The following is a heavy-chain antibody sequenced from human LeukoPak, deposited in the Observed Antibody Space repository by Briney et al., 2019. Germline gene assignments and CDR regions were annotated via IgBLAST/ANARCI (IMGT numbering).Heavy chain of an antibody. CDR2: INHSGST. J-gene: IGHJ4*02. D-gene: IGHD3-10*01. V-gene: IGHV4-34*01. CDR3: ASSVLSSARITMVRGIFDY. Sequence: SETLSLTCAVYGGSFSGYYWSWIRQPPGKGLEWIGEINHSGSTNYNPSLKSRVTISVDTSKNQFSLKLSSVTAADTAVYYCASSVLSSARITMVRGIFDYWGQGTLVTVSS. CDR1: GGSFSGYY.